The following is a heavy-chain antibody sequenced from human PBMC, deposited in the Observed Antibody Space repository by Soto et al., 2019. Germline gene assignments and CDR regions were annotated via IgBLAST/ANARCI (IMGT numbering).Heavy chain of an antibody. CDR3: VKRGRNWGAFDN. D-gene: IGHD7-27*01. CDR1: GFILNNYA. J-gene: IGHJ3*02. V-gene: IGHV3-23*01. CDR2: IGGTDGDSDGVP. Sequence: VQLLESGGDLVQPGGSLRLSCVASGFILNNYAMSWVRQAPGKGLEWVSTIGGTDGDSDGVPWYEDSVKGRFTIDRDSSANTLFRHREKWRDEDSALYYWVKRGRNWGAFDNWGQGTKV.